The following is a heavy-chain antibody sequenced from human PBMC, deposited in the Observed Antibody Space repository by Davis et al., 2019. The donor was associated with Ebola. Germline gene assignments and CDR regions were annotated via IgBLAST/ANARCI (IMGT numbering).Heavy chain of an antibody. V-gene: IGHV3-49*04. CDR2: IRSKAYGGTT. D-gene: IGHD4-23*01. CDR3: TSSVYGGNSDYFDY. CDR1: GFTFGDYA. J-gene: IGHJ4*02. Sequence: GSLRLSCTASGFTFGDYAMSWVRQAPGKGLEWVGFIRSKAYGGTTEYAASVKGRFTISRDDSKSIAYLQMNSLKTEDTAVYYCTSSVYGGNSDYFDYWGQGTLVTVSS.